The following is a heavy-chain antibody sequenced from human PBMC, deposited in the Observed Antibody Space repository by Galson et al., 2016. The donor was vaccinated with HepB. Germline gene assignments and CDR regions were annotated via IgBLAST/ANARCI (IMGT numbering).Heavy chain of an antibody. J-gene: IGHJ4*02. CDR3: AKQFGSGTYYLRSLDY. V-gene: IGHV3-30*18. D-gene: IGHD3-10*01. CDR1: GFTSSNFG. CDR2: ISYDGNTQ. Sequence: SLRLSCAASGFTSSNFGFHWVRQAPGKGLEWVAAISYDGNTQYYGDSIKVRVTISRDSSKSTIFLQMSSLRAEDTAPYYCAKQFGSGTYYLRSLDYWGQGTKVTVSS.